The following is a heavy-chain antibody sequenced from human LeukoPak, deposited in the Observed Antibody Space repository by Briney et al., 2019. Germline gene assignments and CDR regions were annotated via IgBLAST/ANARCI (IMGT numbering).Heavy chain of an antibody. CDR2: IKQDGSEK. CDR1: GFTFSSYW. Sequence: PGGSLRLSCAASGFTFSSYWMSWVRQAPGKGLEWVANIKQDGSEKYYVDSVKGRFTISRDNAKNSLYLQMNSLRAEDTAVYYCARAVRRGYSYGYSYYYDSSGTSNAFDIWGQGTMVTVSS. CDR3: ARAVRRGYSYGYSYYYDSSGTSNAFDI. V-gene: IGHV3-7*01. J-gene: IGHJ3*02. D-gene: IGHD3-22*01.